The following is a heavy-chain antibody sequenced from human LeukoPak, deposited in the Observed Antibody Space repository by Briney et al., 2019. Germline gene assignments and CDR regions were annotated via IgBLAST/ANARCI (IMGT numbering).Heavy chain of an antibody. J-gene: IGHJ6*02. D-gene: IGHD5-18*01. CDR3: ARDLPKVGTTMVTPYGAGMDV. CDR1: GFTVSSNY. CDR2: IYSGGST. V-gene: IGHV3-53*01. Sequence: QPGRSLRLSCAASGFTVSSNYMSWVRQAPGKGLEWVSVIYSGGSTYYADSVKGRFTISRDSSKNTVYLQMNSLRVEDTAVYYCARDLPKVGTTMVTPYGAGMDVWGQGTTVTVSS.